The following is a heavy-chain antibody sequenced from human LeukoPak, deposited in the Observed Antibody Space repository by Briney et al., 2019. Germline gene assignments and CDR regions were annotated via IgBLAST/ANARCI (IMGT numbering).Heavy chain of an antibody. CDR1: GGSFSGYY. CDR2: INHSGST. J-gene: IGHJ3*01. V-gene: IGHV4-34*01. CDR3: ARGARYFDWLLYNAFDL. D-gene: IGHD3-9*01. Sequence: PSETLSLTCAVYGGSFSGYYWSWIRQPPGKGLEWIGEINHSGSTNYNPSLKSRVTISVDTSKNQFSLKLSSVTAADTAVYYCARGARYFDWLLYNAFDLRGQGTMVTVSS.